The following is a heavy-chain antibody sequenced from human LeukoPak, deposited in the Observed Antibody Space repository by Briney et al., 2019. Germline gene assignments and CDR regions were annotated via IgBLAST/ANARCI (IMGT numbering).Heavy chain of an antibody. CDR2: ISSSGSTI. V-gene: IGHV3-48*03. CDR3: ARDDSYGLDY. J-gene: IGHJ4*02. CDR1: GFTFSNYE. Sequence: QPGGSLRLSCAASGFTFSNYEMNWVRQAPGKGLEWVSYISSSGSTIYYADSVKGRFTISRDNAKNSLYLQMNSLRAEDTAVYYCARDDSYGLDYWGQGTRVTVSP. D-gene: IGHD5-18*01.